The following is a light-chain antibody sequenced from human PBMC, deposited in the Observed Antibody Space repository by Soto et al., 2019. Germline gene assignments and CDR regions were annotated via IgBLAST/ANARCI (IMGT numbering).Light chain of an antibody. J-gene: IGLJ3*02. CDR2: FDS. V-gene: IGLV1-47*01. CDR1: TSNIGTNF. Sequence: QSVLTQPPSASGTPGQRVTISCSGATSNIGTNFVYWYQQFPGTAPKLLLYFDSQRPSGVPDRFSGSRSGISASLAISGLRPEDGADYHCATWDDSLSGPVFGGGTKVTVL. CDR3: ATWDDSLSGPV.